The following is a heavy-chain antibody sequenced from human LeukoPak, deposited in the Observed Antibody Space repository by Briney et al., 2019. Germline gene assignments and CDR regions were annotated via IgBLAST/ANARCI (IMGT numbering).Heavy chain of an antibody. D-gene: IGHD3-22*01. CDR2: IYPGDSDT. CDR3: ARQYSGSGYYHTETDAFDI. Sequence: GESLKISCKGSGYSFTSYWIGWVRQMPGKGLEWMGIIYPGDSDTRYSPSFQGQVTISADKSISTAYLQWSSLKASDTAMYYCARQYSGSGYYHTETDAFDIWGQGTMVTVSS. V-gene: IGHV5-51*01. CDR1: GYSFTSYW. J-gene: IGHJ3*02.